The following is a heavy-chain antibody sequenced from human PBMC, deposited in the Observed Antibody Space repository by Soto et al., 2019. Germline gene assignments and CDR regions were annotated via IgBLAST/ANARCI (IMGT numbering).Heavy chain of an antibody. CDR3: ARDLPSYYYDRSGYYFDY. D-gene: IGHD3-22*01. CDR1: GYTFTSYA. V-gene: IGHV1-3*01. Sequence: QVQLVQSGAEVKKPGASVKVSCKASGYTFTSYAMHWVRQAPGQRLEWMGWINAGNGNTKYSQKFQGRVTITRDTSASTAYMELSSLRSEDTAVYYCARDLPSYYYDRSGYYFDYWGHGTLVTVSS. J-gene: IGHJ4*01. CDR2: INAGNGNT.